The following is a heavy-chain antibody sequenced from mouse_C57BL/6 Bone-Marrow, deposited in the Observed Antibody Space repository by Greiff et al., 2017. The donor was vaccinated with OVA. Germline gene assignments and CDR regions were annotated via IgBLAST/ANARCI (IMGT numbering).Heavy chain of an antibody. J-gene: IGHJ1*03. Sequence: VKVVESGPGLVAPSQSLSITCTVSGFSLTSYAISWVRQPPGKGLEWLGVIWNGGGTNYNSALKSRLSISKDNSKSQVFLKMNSLQTDDTARYYCARNRRYFDVWGTGTTVTVSS. CDR3: ARNRRYFDV. CDR2: IWNGGGT. CDR1: GFSLTSYA. V-gene: IGHV2-9-1*01.